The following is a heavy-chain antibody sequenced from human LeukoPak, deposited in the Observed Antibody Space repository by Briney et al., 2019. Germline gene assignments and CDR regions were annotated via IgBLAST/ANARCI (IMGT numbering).Heavy chain of an antibody. D-gene: IGHD2/OR15-2a*01. V-gene: IGHV3-23*01. CDR2: ISDSGLST. Sequence: GRSLRLSCTASGFNFRDYAMTWVRQSPGKGLEWASTISDSGLSTYYADSVKGRFTISRDNSKNTVFLQRNSLTAEDTAMFYCARDLGFSRNRYFDYWGQGTLVTVSS. CDR1: GFNFRDYA. J-gene: IGHJ4*02. CDR3: ARDLGFSRNRYFDY.